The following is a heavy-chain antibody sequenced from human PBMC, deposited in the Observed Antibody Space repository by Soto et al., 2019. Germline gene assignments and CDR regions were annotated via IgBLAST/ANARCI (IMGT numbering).Heavy chain of an antibody. J-gene: IGHJ4*02. CDR3: AKATYECSTYYFDY. CDR1: GFTFSSYS. V-gene: IGHV3-23*01. D-gene: IGHD3-10*02. Sequence: PGGSLRLSCAASGFTFSSYSMTWVRQAPGKGLEWVAAISGSGGSTYYAESVKGRSTISRDNSKNPVYLRMSSLRPEDTALYYCAKATYECSTYYFDYWGRGTLVTVSS. CDR2: ISGSGGST.